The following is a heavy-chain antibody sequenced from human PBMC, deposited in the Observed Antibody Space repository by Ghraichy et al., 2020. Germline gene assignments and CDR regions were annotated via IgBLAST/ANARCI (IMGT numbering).Heavy chain of an antibody. CDR1: GGSISSGGYY. J-gene: IGHJ3*02. V-gene: IGHV4-31*03. D-gene: IGHD4-17*01. Sequence: SETLSLTCTVSGGSISSGGYYWSWIRQHPGKGLEWIGYIYYSGSTYYNPSLKSRVTISVDTSKNQFSLKLSSVTAADTAVYYCARDRYGDSGRSRAFDIWGQGTMVTVSS. CDR2: IYYSGST. CDR3: ARDRYGDSGRSRAFDI.